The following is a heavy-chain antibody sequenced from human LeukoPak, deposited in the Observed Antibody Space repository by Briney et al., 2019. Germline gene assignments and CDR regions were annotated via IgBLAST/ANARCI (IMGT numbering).Heavy chain of an antibody. CDR2: ISGSGGSI. J-gene: IGHJ4*02. CDR3: AKVGFGSGSFPPGFDF. V-gene: IGHV3-23*01. Sequence: GGSLRLSCAASGFTFSSYAMSWVRQAPGKGLEWVSTISGSGGSIYYADSVKGRFTISRDNSKNTLSLQMNTLRAEDTAVYYCAKVGFGSGSFPPGFDFWGQGTLVTVSS. D-gene: IGHD3-10*01. CDR1: GFTFSSYA.